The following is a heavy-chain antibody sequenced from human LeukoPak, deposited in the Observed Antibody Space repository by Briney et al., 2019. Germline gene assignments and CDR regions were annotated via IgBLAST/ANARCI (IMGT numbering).Heavy chain of an antibody. CDR1: GFIVSSNY. Sequence: GGSLRLSCAVSGFIVSSNYMSWVRQAPGKGLESVSVISGGGTTYYADSVKGRFTMSRDNSKNTLYLHMNSLRADDTAVYFCAGRGSNQEDCSSTDCYGYGMDVWGQGTTVTVSS. D-gene: IGHD2-2*01. V-gene: IGHV3-53*01. J-gene: IGHJ6*02. CDR2: ISGGGTT. CDR3: AGRGSNQEDCSSTDCYGYGMDV.